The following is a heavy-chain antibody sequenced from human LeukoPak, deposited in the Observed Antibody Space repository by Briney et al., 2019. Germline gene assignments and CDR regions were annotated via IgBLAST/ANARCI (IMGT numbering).Heavy chain of an antibody. CDR3: ARDNRRRATMTSGGGYIDY. Sequence: PSETLSLTCTASGGSISSGSYDWSWIRQPAGKGLEWIGRIYTSGSTNYNPSLKSRVTISVDTSKNQFSLKLSSVTAADTAVYYCARDNRRRATMTSGGGYIDYWGQGTLVTVSS. D-gene: IGHD5-12*01. J-gene: IGHJ4*02. CDR1: GGSISSGSYD. V-gene: IGHV4-61*02. CDR2: IYTSGST.